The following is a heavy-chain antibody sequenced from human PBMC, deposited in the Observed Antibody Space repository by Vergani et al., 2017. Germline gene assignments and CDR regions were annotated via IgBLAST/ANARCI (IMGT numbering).Heavy chain of an antibody. D-gene: IGHD3-16*02. J-gene: IGHJ4*02. CDR1: GGSFSGYY. CDR2: INHSGST. Sequence: QVQLQQWGAGLLKPSETLSLTCAVYGGSFSGYYWSWIRQPPGKGLEWIGEINHSGSTNYNPSLKSRVTISVDTSKNQFSLKLSSVTAADTAVYYCAQGGVWGSYRPFDYWGQGTLVTVSS. V-gene: IGHV4-34*01. CDR3: AQGGVWGSYRPFDY.